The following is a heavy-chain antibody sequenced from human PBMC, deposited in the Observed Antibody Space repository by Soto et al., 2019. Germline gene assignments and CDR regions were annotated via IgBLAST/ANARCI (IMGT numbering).Heavy chain of an antibody. V-gene: IGHV4-4*07. CDR1: GGSISSYY. Sequence: SETLSLTCAVSGGSISSYYWSWIRQPAGKGLGWLGHISSTGNTDYNPSLKSRVTMSMDTSKNQFSLNLSSVTAADTAVYYCARDRQDYYGRSGFYYDYWGQGTMVTVSS. CDR2: ISSTGNT. J-gene: IGHJ4*02. CDR3: ARDRQDYYGRSGFYYDY. D-gene: IGHD3-22*01.